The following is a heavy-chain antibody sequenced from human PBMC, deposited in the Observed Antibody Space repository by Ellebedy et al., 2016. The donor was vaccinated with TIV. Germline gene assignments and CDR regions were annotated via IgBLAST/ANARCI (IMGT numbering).Heavy chain of an antibody. CDR3: AAGYKGSWYVFDY. Sequence: PGGSLRLSCAASGFTFSNYAMNWVRQAPGKGLEWVSGISSSGDSTYYADSVKGRFTVSRDNSKNTVHLQMKSLRGDDTAVYYCAAGYKGSWYVFDYWGQGTLVTVSS. CDR2: ISSSGDST. CDR1: GFTFSNYA. V-gene: IGHV3-23*01. J-gene: IGHJ4*02. D-gene: IGHD6-13*01.